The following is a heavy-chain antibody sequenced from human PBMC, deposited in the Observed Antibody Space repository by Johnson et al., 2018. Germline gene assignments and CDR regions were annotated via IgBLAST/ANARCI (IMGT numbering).Heavy chain of an antibody. D-gene: IGHD3-3*01. CDR2: LSGTGSSI. CDR1: GFTFSGYA. J-gene: IGHJ3*02. Sequence: EVQLLESGGGLVQPGGSLRLSCAASGFTFSGYAMSWVRQAPGKGLEWVSSLSGTGSSIYYTDSVKGRFTISRDASKNTLYLQMNRLRADDTAVYYCAISYTTGVANGIDIWGQGTMVTVSS. CDR3: AISYTTGVANGIDI. V-gene: IGHV3-23*01.